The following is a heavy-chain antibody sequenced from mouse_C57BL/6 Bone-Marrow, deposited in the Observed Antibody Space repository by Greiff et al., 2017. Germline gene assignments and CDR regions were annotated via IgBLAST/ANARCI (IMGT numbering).Heavy chain of an antibody. CDR1: GYTFTSYG. CDR2: IYPRSGNT. V-gene: IGHV1-81*01. CDR3: AKGYYIAY. D-gene: IGHD2-12*01. Sequence: QVQLKESGAELARPGASVKLSCTASGYTFTSYGISWVKQRTGKGLEWIGEIYPRSGNTYYNAKFKGKATLTADKSSRTAYIELRSLTSEESAVYFCAKGYYIAYWGQGTLVTVSA. J-gene: IGHJ3*01.